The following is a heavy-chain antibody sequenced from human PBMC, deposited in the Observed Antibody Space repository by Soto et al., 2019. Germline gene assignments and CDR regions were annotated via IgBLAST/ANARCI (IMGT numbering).Heavy chain of an antibody. V-gene: IGHV4-59*01. J-gene: IGHJ3*02. CDR3: ARNYGHAFDI. CDR1: GGSISSYY. Sequence: SETLSLTCTVSGGSISSYYWSWIRQPPGKGLEWIGYIYYSGSTNYSPSLKSRVTISVDTSKNQFSLKLSSVTAADTAVYYCARNYGHAFDIWGQGTMVTVSS. D-gene: IGHD1-7*01. CDR2: IYYSGST.